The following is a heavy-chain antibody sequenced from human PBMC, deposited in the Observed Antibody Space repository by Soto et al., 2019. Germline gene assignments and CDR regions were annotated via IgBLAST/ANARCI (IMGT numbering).Heavy chain of an antibody. J-gene: IGHJ1*01. Sequence: GASVKVSCKASGYTFTSIGISGVRRPPGKGLEGMGWISAYNGNTDYAQKLQARVTMTTDTSTSTAYMELRSLRSDDTAVYYCAIVVPVFEDWSYVLCYCAQRTPVTVSA. D-gene: IGHD1-7*01. CDR3: AIVVPVFEDWSYVLCY. CDR1: GYTFTSIG. V-gene: IGHV1-18*01. CDR2: ISAYNGNT.